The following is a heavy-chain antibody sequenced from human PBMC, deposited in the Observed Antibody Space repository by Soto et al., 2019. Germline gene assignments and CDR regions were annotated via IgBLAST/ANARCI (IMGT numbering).Heavy chain of an antibody. Sequence: GGSLRLSCAASGFTFDDYAMHWVRQAPGKGLEWVSLISWDGGSTYYADSVKGRFTISRDNSKNSLYLQMNSLRAEDTALYYCAKDVTTRRADFGVVIINYYYYGMDVWGQGTTVTVSS. J-gene: IGHJ6*02. CDR3: AKDVTTRRADFGVVIINYYYYGMDV. CDR2: ISWDGGST. D-gene: IGHD3-3*01. V-gene: IGHV3-43D*03. CDR1: GFTFDDYA.